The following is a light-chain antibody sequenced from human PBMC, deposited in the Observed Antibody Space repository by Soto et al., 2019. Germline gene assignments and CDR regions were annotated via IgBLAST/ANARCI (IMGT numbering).Light chain of an antibody. CDR3: QQLNSYPL. CDR2: AAS. CDR1: QGISSY. Sequence: DIQLTQSPSFLSASVGDRVTITCRASQGISSYLAWYQQKPGKAPKLLIYAASTLQSGVPSRFSGSGSVTELTLTISSLQPEDFATYYCQQLNSYPLFGPGTKVDIK. J-gene: IGKJ3*01. V-gene: IGKV1-9*01.